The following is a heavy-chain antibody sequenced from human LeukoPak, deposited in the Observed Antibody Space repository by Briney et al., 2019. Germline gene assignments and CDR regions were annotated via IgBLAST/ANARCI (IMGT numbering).Heavy chain of an antibody. CDR3: ARALDCSSTSCYLFDY. CDR2: IYYSGST. D-gene: IGHD2-2*01. Sequence: SETLSLTCTVSGGSISSHYWSWIRQPPGKGLEWIGYIYYSGSTNYNPSLKSRVTISVDTSKNQFSLKLSSVTAADTAVYYCARALDCSSTSCYLFDYWGQGTLVTVSS. V-gene: IGHV4-59*11. J-gene: IGHJ4*02. CDR1: GGSISSHY.